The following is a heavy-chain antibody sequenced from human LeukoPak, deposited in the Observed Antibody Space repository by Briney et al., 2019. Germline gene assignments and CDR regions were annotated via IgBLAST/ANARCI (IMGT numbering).Heavy chain of an antibody. D-gene: IGHD3-3*01. Sequence: GGSLGLSCAASGFTFSSYWMSWVRQAPGKGLEWVANIKQDGSEKYYVDSVKGRFTISRDNSKNTLYLQMNSLRAEDTAVYYCAKSAFTIFGVVTAYYFDYWGQGTLVTVSS. CDR1: GFTFSSYW. V-gene: IGHV3-7*03. J-gene: IGHJ4*02. CDR2: IKQDGSEK. CDR3: AKSAFTIFGVVTAYYFDY.